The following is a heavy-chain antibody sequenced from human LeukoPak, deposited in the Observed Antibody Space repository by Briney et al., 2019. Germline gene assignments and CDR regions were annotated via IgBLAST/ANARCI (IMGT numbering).Heavy chain of an antibody. CDR1: GGSISSYY. V-gene: IGHV4-59*01. CDR3: ARVRYYYGSGSCLNWFDP. D-gene: IGHD3-10*01. Sequence: SENLSLTCTVSGGSISSYYWSWIRQPPGKGLVWIGYIYYSGSTNYNPSLKSRVTISVDTSKNQFSLKLSSVTAADTAVYYCARVRYYYGSGSCLNWFDPWGQGTLVTVSS. CDR2: IYYSGST. J-gene: IGHJ5*02.